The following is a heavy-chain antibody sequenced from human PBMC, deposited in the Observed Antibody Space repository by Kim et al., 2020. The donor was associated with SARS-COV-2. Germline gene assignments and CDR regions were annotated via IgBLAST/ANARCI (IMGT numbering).Heavy chain of an antibody. CDR1: GFTFDRYA. CDR2: LSGVGSST. J-gene: IGHJ4*02. Sequence: GGSLRLSCAASGFTFDRYAMAWVRQAPGKGLQWISALSGVGSSTFYADSVKGRFTISRDNSRNTLYLQMNGLRAEDTVVYYCAKEEPHFEYWGQGTLVTVSS. V-gene: IGHV3-23*01. CDR3: AKEEPHFEY.